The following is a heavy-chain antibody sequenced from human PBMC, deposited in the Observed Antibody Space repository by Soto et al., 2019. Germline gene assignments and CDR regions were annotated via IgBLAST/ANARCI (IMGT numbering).Heavy chain of an antibody. CDR3: ARDPITGTTWQYYYYYGMDV. D-gene: IGHD1-7*01. CDR1: GGTLSSYA. V-gene: IGHV1-69*13. J-gene: IGHJ6*02. CDR2: IIPIFGTA. Sequence: SGNVSCKASGGTLSSYAISLVRQAPGQGLEWMGGIIPIFGTANYAQKFQGRVTITADESTSTAYMELSSLRSEDTAVYYCARDPITGTTWQYYYYYGMDVWGQGTTVTGSS.